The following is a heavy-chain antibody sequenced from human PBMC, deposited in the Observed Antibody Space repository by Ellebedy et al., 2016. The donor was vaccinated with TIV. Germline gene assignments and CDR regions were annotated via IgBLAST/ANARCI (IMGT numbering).Heavy chain of an antibody. CDR3: ARRGSYGDYAVHVNSWFDS. CDR2: IRQEGDEK. V-gene: IGHV3-7*01. Sequence: PGGSLRLSCIASGFSFRSYWMTWVRQAPGKGLEWVADIRQEGDEKYYVDSVKGRFTVSRDNAQNSLYLQMNSLRVEDTAVYYCARRGSYGDYAVHVNSWFDSWGQGTPVTVAP. CDR1: GFSFRSYW. D-gene: IGHD4-17*01. J-gene: IGHJ5*01.